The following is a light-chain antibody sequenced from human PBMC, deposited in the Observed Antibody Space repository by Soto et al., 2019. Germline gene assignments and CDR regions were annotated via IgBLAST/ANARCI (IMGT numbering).Light chain of an antibody. Sequence: EIVLTQSPGTLSVSPGERATLSCRASETISSNLLAWYHQKPGQAPSLLIYGTSSRATGIPDRFSGSGSGTDFTLTISRLEPEDSAIYYCQQYASWTFGQGTKVEI. CDR2: GTS. V-gene: IGKV3-20*01. J-gene: IGKJ1*01. CDR1: ETISSNL. CDR3: QQYASWT.